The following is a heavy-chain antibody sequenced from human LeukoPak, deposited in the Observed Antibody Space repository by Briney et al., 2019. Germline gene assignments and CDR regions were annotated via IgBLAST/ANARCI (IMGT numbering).Heavy chain of an antibody. V-gene: IGHV3-33*06. D-gene: IGHD6-6*01. Sequence: PGGSLRLSCAASGFTFSSYGMHWVRQAPGKGLEWVAVIWYDGSNKYYADSVKGRFTISRDNSKNTVYLQMNSLRAEDTAVYYCAKDLLVYSSSLYLQHWGQGTLVTVSS. J-gene: IGHJ1*01. CDR3: AKDLLVYSSSLYLQH. CDR2: IWYDGSNK. CDR1: GFTFSSYG.